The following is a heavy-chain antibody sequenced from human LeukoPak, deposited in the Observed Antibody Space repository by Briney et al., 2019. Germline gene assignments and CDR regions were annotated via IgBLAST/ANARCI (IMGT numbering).Heavy chain of an antibody. CDR3: ARDLISGSYYGYYYYYGMDV. Sequence: GGSLRLSCAASGFTFSSNSMSWVRQAPGKGLEWVSVIYSGGSTYYADSVKGRFTISRDNSKNTLYLQMNSLRAEDTAVYYCARDLISGSYYGYYYYYGMDVWGQGTTVTVSS. CDR1: GFTFSSNS. J-gene: IGHJ6*02. D-gene: IGHD1-26*01. V-gene: IGHV3-53*01. CDR2: IYSGGST.